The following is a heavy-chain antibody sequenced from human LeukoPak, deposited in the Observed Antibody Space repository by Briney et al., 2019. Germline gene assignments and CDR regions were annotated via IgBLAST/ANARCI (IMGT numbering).Heavy chain of an antibody. Sequence: PSETLSLTCTVSGGSISSYYWSWIRQPAGKGLEWIGRTYTSGSTNYNPSLKSRVTISVDTSKNQFSLKLSSVTAADTAVYYCAREVGAQWQHQDRGTFDYWGQGTLVTVSS. CDR1: GGSISSYY. J-gene: IGHJ4*02. V-gene: IGHV4-4*07. CDR2: TYTSGST. D-gene: IGHD6-19*01. CDR3: AREVGAQWQHQDRGTFDY.